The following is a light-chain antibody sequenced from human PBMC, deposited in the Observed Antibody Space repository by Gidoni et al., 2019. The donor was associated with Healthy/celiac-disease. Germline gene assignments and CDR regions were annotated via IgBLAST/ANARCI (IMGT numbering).Light chain of an antibody. CDR1: QSVSSSY. J-gene: IGKJ5*01. Sequence: EIVLTQSPGTLSLSPGERATLSCRASQSVSSSYLAWYQEKPGQAPRRLIYGASSRATGIPDRFSGSGSVTDFTLTISILEPEDFAVYYCQQYGSSPTFGQGTRLEIK. V-gene: IGKV3-20*01. CDR3: QQYGSSPT. CDR2: GAS.